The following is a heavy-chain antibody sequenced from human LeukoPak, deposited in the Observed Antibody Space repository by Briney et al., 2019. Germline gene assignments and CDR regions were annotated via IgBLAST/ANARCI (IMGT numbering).Heavy chain of an antibody. V-gene: IGHV1-8*01. Sequence: ASVKVSCKASGYTFTSYDINWVRQATGQGLEWMGWMNPNSGNTGYAQKFQGRVTMTRNTSISTAYMELSSLRSEDTAVYYCARGPLTMVGGVIRGSFFDYWGQGTLVTVSS. CDR1: GYTFTSYD. D-gene: IGHD3-10*01. CDR2: MNPNSGNT. CDR3: ARGPLTMVGGVIRGSFFDY. J-gene: IGHJ4*02.